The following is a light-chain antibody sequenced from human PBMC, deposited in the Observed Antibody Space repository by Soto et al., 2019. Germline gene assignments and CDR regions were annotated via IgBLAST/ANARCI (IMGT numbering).Light chain of an antibody. CDR1: QSVGNN. V-gene: IGKV3-15*01. CDR2: ATS. Sequence: EIVVTQSPATLSVSPGERATLSCRASQSVGNNFAWYQQKPGQAPRLLIFATSTRATGVPARFSGSGSGTEFSLNISILQSEDFAVYFWQQYGVRPLPFGGGAKVEIE. CDR3: QQYGVRPLP. J-gene: IGKJ4*01.